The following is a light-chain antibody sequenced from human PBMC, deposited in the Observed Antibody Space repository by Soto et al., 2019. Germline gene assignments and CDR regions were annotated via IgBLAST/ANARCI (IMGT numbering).Light chain of an antibody. CDR2: GAS. CDR1: QGISNY. J-gene: IGKJ5*01. CDR3: LQHNSYTPT. Sequence: DIHMTQSPSAMSASVGDIFTITCRASQGISNYLAWFQQKPGKVPKRLIYGASSLQSGVPSRLRGTGYGTEFTLTISSMQTEDFATYYCLQHNSYTPTFGQGTRLEIK. V-gene: IGKV1-17*03.